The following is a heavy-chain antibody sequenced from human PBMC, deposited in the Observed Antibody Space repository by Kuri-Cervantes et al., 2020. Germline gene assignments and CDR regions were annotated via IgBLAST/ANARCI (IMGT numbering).Heavy chain of an antibody. D-gene: IGHD1-20*01. V-gene: IGHV3-74*01. CDR1: GFTFSSYW. Sequence: GESLKISCAASGFTFSSYWMHWVRQAPGKGLVWVSRMDSDGSNTVYADSVKGRFTISRDNAKKTLFLQMNSLRADDTAVYYCSRGGSYEWNAIDIWGQGTKVTVSS. J-gene: IGHJ3*02. CDR3: SRGGSYEWNAIDI. CDR2: MDSDGSNT.